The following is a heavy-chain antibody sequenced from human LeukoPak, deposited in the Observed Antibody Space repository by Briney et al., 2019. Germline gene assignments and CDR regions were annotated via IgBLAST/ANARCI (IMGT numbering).Heavy chain of an antibody. CDR1: GGSISGSSYY. CDR3: ARQGGQDYIDY. J-gene: IGHJ4*02. D-gene: IGHD3-16*01. CDR2: IHYSGST. V-gene: IGHV4-39*01. Sequence: SETLSLTCTVSGGSISGSSYYWGWIRQPPGKGLEWIGSIHYSGSTYYNPSLKSRVTISVDTSKNQFSLKLSSVTAADTAVYYCARQGGQDYIDYWGQGTLVTVSS.